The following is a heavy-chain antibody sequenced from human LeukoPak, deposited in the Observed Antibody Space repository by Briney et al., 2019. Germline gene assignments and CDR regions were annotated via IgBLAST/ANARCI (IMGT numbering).Heavy chain of an antibody. CDR2: INPNTGGT. V-gene: IGHV1-2*02. CDR1: GYTFTGYY. Sequence: ASVKVSCKASGYTFTGYYIHWVRQAPGQGLEWMGWINPNTGGTKYAQKFRGRVTMTRDTSITTVYMGLNSLRSDDTAVYFCARGRVVANTKSLTYYWFDPWGQGTLVTVSS. D-gene: IGHD3-22*01. CDR3: ARGRVVANTKSLTYYWFDP. J-gene: IGHJ5*02.